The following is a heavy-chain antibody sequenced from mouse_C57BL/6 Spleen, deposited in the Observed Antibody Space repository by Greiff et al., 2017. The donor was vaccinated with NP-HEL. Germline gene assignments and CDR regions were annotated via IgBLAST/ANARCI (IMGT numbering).Heavy chain of an antibody. J-gene: IGHJ4*01. CDR2: ISDGGSYT. CDR1: GFTFSSYA. CDR3: ARVNWGAMDY. V-gene: IGHV5-4*01. Sequence: EVQRVESGGGLVKPGGSLKLSCAASGFTFSSYAMSWVRQTPEKRLEWVATISDGGSYTYYPDNVKGRFTISRDNAKNNLYLQMSHLKSEDTAMYYCARVNWGAMDYWGQGTSVTVSS. D-gene: IGHD4-1*02.